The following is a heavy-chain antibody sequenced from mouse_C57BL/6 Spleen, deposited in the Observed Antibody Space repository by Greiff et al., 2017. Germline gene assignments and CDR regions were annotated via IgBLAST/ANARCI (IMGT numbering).Heavy chain of an antibody. Sequence: QVQLQESGPGLVQPSQSLSITCTVSGFSLTSYGVHWVRQSPGKGLEWLGVIWRGGSTDYNAAFMSRLSITKDNSKSQVFFKMNSLQADDTAIYYCAKNSGYDDYAMDYWGQGTSVTVSS. J-gene: IGHJ4*01. V-gene: IGHV2-5*01. CDR3: AKNSGYDDYAMDY. CDR1: GFSLTSYG. CDR2: IWRGGST. D-gene: IGHD2-3*01.